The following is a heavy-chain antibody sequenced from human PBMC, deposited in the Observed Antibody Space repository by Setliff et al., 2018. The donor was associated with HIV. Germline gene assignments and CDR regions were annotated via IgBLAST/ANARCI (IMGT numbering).Heavy chain of an antibody. J-gene: IGHJ5*01. CDR1: GGSISSGGFY. Sequence: SETLSLTCTVSGGSISSGGFYWSWIRQHPGKGLEWIGYIYYSGGTYYNPSLKSRVTILVDTSKNQFSLRVRSVTAADTAVYYCARGGYSSKWYSWFDPWGQGTLVTVSS. V-gene: IGHV4-31*03. CDR3: ARGGYSSKWYSWFDP. CDR2: IYYSGGT. D-gene: IGHD2-2*01.